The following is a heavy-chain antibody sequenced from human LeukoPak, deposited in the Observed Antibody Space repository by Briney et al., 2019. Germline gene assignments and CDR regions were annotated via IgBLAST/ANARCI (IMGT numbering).Heavy chain of an antibody. V-gene: IGHV1-69*13. Sequence: VASVKVSCKASGGTFSSYAISWVRQAPGQGLEWMGGIIPIFGTANYAQKFQGRVTITADESTSTAYMELSSLRSEDTAVYYCARSAAVTLEDYYYYYYMDVWGKGTTVTISS. D-gene: IGHD4-17*01. J-gene: IGHJ6*03. CDR2: IIPIFGTA. CDR1: GGTFSSYA. CDR3: ARSAAVTLEDYYYYYYMDV.